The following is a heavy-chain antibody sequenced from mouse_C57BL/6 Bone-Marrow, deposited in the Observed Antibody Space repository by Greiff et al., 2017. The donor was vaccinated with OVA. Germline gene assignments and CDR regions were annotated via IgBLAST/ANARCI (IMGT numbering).Heavy chain of an antibody. CDR3: ARRGEYDYDGGDWIWFAY. D-gene: IGHD2-4*01. CDR2: ISNGGGST. J-gene: IGHJ3*01. CDR1: GFTFSDYY. V-gene: IGHV5-12*01. Sequence: EVKLMESGGGLVQPGGSLKLSCAASGFTFSDYYMYWVRQTPEKRLEWVAYISNGGGSTYYPDTVKGRFTISRDNAKNTLYLQMSRLKSEDTAMYYCARRGEYDYDGGDWIWFAYWGQGTLVTVSA.